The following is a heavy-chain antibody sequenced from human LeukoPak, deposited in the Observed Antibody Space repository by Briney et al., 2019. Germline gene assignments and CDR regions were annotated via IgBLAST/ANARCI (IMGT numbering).Heavy chain of an antibody. CDR1: GFAFSDYY. V-gene: IGHV3-11*01. J-gene: IGHJ4*02. CDR3: ARAIYGGSYGY. Sequence: GGSLRLSCAASGFAFSDYYMSWIRQAPGKGLEWVSYISSSDNTIYYADSVKGRFTMSRDNAKNLLYLQMNSLRAEDTALYYCARAIYGGSYGYWGQGTLVTVSS. CDR2: ISSSDNTI. D-gene: IGHD1-26*01.